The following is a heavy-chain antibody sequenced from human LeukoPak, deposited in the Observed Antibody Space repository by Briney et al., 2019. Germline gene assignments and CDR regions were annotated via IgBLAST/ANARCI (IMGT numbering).Heavy chain of an antibody. CDR1: GLTFSSHW. CDR3: ARDMNKWELPQSAIKDY. D-gene: IGHD1-26*01. V-gene: IGHV3-74*01. CDR2: ITNDGSST. Sequence: HSGGSLRLSCAASGLTFSSHWMHWVRQAPGKGLVWVSRITNDGSSTTYADSVKGRFTISRDNSKSTLYLQMNSLRAEDTAIYYCARDMNKWELPQSAIKDYWGQGTLVTVSS. J-gene: IGHJ4*02.